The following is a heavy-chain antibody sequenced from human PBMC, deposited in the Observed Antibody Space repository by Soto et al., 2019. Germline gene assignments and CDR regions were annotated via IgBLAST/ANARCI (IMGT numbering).Heavy chain of an antibody. CDR3: AREDFVSRPPPYYYYGMDV. CDR2: VSYDGSLK. CDR1: GFTFRTSA. J-gene: IGHJ6*02. Sequence: QVQLVESGGGMVQPGRSLTLSCAASGFTFRTSAMHWVRQAPGKGLQWVAFVSYDGSLKYYADSVKGRFTISRDNSKSTVLLQMNNVRPEDTAVYYCAREDFVSRPPPYYYYGMDVWGRGTTVTVSS. D-gene: IGHD3-16*01. V-gene: IGHV3-30-3*01.